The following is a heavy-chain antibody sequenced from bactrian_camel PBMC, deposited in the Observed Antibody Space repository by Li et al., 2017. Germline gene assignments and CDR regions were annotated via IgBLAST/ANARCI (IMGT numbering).Heavy chain of an antibody. D-gene: IGHD1*01. CDR3: AASRICWNPTFTTSRYVF. J-gene: IGHJ4*01. Sequence: HVQLVESGGGLVQTGGSLRLHCAASGFTFSSSYMSWVRQAPGKGLEWVSSIYSYGSNTYYVDSVKGRFTISRDGAKNTVALVMNNLTPEDTGTYYCAASRICWNPTFTTSRYVFWGQGTQVTVS. CDR2: IYSYGSNT. V-gene: IGHV3-2*01. CDR1: GFTFSSSY.